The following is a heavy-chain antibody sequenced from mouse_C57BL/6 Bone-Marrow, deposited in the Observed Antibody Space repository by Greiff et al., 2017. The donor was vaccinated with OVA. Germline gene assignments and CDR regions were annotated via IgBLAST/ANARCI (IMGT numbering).Heavy chain of an antibody. CDR2: ISNGGGST. V-gene: IGHV5-12*01. Sequence: EVHLVESGGGLVQPGGSLKLSCAASGFTFSDYYMYWVRQTPEKSLEWVAYISNGGGSTYYPDTVKGRFTISRDNAKNTLYLQMSRLKSEDTAMYYCARHNDGPFAYWGQGTLVTVSA. CDR3: ARHNDGPFAY. CDR1: GFTFSDYY. J-gene: IGHJ3*01. D-gene: IGHD2-3*01.